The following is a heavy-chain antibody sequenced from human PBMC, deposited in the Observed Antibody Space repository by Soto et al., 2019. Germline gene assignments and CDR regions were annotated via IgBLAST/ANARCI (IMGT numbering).Heavy chain of an antibody. CDR2: TYYRSKWYN. J-gene: IGHJ4*02. D-gene: IGHD6-19*01. CDR1: GDSVSSNSAA. CDR3: TRDLGEQWLLV. Sequence: SPTLSLTCAISGDSVSSNSAAWNWIRPSPSRGLEWLGRTYYRSKWYNDYAVSVKSRITINPDTSKNQFSLQLNSVTPEDTAVYYCTRDLGEQWLLVWGQGTLVTVSS. V-gene: IGHV6-1*01.